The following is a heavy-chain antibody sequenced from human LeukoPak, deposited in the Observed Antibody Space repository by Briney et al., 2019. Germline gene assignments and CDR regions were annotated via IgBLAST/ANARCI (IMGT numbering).Heavy chain of an antibody. D-gene: IGHD3-10*01. V-gene: IGHV3-30*02. CDR1: EFTFSRYG. Sequence: GGSLRLSCAASEFTFSRYGMHWVRQAPGKGLEWVAFIRYDGSNKYYADSVKGRFTISRDNSKNTLYLQMNSLRAEDTAVYYCAKGGDYGVLWFGELFDWYFDLWGRGTLVTVSS. CDR2: IRYDGSNK. J-gene: IGHJ2*01. CDR3: AKGGDYGVLWFGELFDWYFDL.